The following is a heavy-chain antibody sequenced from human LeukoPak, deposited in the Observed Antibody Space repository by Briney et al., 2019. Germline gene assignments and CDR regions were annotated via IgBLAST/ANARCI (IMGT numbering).Heavy chain of an antibody. CDR3: ARDLSRGPGNYYYYYYMDV. Sequence: SETLSLTCTVSGGSFSSYYWTWIRQPPGKGLEWIGRIYTSGSTNYNPSLKSRVTISVDTSKNQFSLKLSSVTAADTAVYYCARDLSRGPGNYYYYYYMDVWGKGTTVTISS. CDR1: GGSFSSYY. CDR2: IYTSGST. D-gene: IGHD2/OR15-2a*01. V-gene: IGHV4-4*08. J-gene: IGHJ6*03.